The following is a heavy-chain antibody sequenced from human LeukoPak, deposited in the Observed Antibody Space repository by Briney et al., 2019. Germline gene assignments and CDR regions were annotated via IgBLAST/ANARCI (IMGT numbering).Heavy chain of an antibody. J-gene: IGHJ4*02. CDR1: GGSFSGYY. Sequence: SETLSLTCAVYGGSFSGYYWSWIRQPPGKGLEWIGEINHSGSTNYNPSLKSRVTISVDTSKNQFSLKLSSVTAADTAMYYCARRQVRPERFDYWGQGTLVTVSS. V-gene: IGHV4-34*01. CDR2: INHSGST. CDR3: ARRQVRPERFDY. D-gene: IGHD6-25*01.